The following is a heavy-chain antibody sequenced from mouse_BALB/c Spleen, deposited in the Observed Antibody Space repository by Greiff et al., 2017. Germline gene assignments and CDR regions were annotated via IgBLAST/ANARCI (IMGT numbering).Heavy chain of an antibody. V-gene: IGHV1-15*01. CDR1: GYTFTDYE. CDR2: IDPETGGT. D-gene: IGHD2-4*01. Sequence: VKLMESGAELVRPGASVTLSCKASGYTFTDYEMHWVKQTPVHGLEWIGAIDPETGGTAYNQKFKGKATLTADKSSSTAYMELRSLTSEDSGVYYCTRSGITTRGWFAYWGQGTLVTVSA. CDR3: TRSGITTRGWFAY. J-gene: IGHJ3*01.